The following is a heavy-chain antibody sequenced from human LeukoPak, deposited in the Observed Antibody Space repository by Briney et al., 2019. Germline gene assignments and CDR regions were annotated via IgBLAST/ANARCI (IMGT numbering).Heavy chain of an antibody. V-gene: IGHV1-69*05. CDR1: GGTFSSYA. Sequence: ASVKVSCKASGGTFSSYAISWVRQAPGQGLEWMGGIIPIFGTANYAQKFQGRVTITTDESTSTAYMELSSPRSADTAVYCCASLSSGPPDLFYHLGQGTLVTVSS. CDR2: IIPIFGTA. CDR3: ASLSSGPPDLFYH. J-gene: IGHJ4*02.